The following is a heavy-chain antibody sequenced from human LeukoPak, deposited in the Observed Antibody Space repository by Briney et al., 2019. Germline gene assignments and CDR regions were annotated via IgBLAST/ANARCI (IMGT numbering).Heavy chain of an antibody. V-gene: IGHV1-18*04. J-gene: IGHJ5*02. CDR1: GYTFTSYG. D-gene: IGHD3-10*01. Sequence: ASVKVSCKASGYTFTSYGISWVRQAPGQGLEWMGWIGAYNGNTNYAQKLQGRVTMTTDTSTSTAYMELRSLRSDDTAVYYCAREGLWFGELSRDGFDPWGQGTLVTVSS. CDR2: IGAYNGNT. CDR3: AREGLWFGELSRDGFDP.